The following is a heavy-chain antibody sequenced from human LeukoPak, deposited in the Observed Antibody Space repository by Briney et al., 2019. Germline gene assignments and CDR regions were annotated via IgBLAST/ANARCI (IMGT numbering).Heavy chain of an antibody. Sequence: GESLKISCRGSGYNFLDYWIGWVRQMPGKGLEWMGIIYPGDSDTRYSPSFQGQVTISADKSISTAYLQWSSLKASDTAMYYCARSAGTTARYYYMDVWGKGTTVTVSS. CDR3: ARSAGTTARYYYMDV. CDR1: GYNFLDYW. CDR2: IYPGDSDT. J-gene: IGHJ6*03. D-gene: IGHD1-7*01. V-gene: IGHV5-51*01.